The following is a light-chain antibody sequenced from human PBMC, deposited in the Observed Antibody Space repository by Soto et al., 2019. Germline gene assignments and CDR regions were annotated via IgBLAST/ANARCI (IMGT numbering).Light chain of an antibody. CDR1: QSVDSY. CDR3: QQRSNWPPFT. J-gene: IGKJ3*01. Sequence: ETVMTQSPAALSVSPGQGATLSCRASQSVDSYLAWYQQRPGRAPRLLIYDVSNRATGIPARFSGSGSGTDFTLTISSLEPEDFAVYYCQQRSNWPPFTFGPGTKVDIK. CDR2: DVS. V-gene: IGKV3-11*01.